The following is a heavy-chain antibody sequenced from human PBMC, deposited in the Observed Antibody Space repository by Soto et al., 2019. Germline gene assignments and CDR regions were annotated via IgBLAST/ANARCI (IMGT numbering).Heavy chain of an antibody. CDR2: ISSSSSYI. J-gene: IGHJ6*03. CDR1: GFTFSSYS. CDR3: ARAGGYSGYDFIFPLVKYHYYYMVV. Sequence: AGGSLRLSCAASGFTFSSYSMNWVRQAPGKGLEWVSSISSSSSYIYYADSVKGRFTISRDNAKNSLYLQMNSLRAEDTAVYYCARAGGYSGYDFIFPLVKYHYYYMVVWGKGTTVTVSS. D-gene: IGHD5-12*01. V-gene: IGHV3-21*01.